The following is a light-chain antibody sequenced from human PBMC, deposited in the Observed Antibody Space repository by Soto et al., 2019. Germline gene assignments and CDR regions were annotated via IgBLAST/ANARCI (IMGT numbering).Light chain of an antibody. V-gene: IGLV2-23*01. CDR1: SNDVGSYNL. CDR2: ESS. CDR3: CSYAGSSTLV. Sequence: QLVLTQPASVSGSPGQSITISCTGSSNDVGSYNLVSWYQQHPGKVPRLMIYESSKRPSGVSNRFSGSKSGSTASLTISGLQAEDEADYYCCSYAGSSTLVFGGGTKLTVL. J-gene: IGLJ3*02.